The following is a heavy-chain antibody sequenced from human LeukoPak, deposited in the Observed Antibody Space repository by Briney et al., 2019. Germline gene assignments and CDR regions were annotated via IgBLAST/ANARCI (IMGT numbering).Heavy chain of an antibody. CDR1: GFTFSSYG. CDR3: ARDGLNTMVRGKIHYYYMDV. D-gene: IGHD3-10*01. Sequence: GSLRLSCAASGFTFSSYGMSWVRQAPGKGLEWIAEISQNGDSNYNMSLKSRVTISLDKSKNQVSLKLSSVTAADTAVYYCARDGLNTMVRGKIHYYYMDVWGKGTTVTISS. V-gene: IGHV4-4*02. J-gene: IGHJ6*03. CDR2: ISQNGDS.